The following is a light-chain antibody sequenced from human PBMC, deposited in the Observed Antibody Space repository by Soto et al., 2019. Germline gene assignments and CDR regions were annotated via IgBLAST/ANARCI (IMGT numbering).Light chain of an antibody. CDR1: SSDVGGYNC. CDR2: DVS. J-gene: IGLJ1*01. Sequence: QSALTQPRSVSGSPGQSVTISCTGTSSDVGGYNCVSWYQQHPGKAPKLIISDVSERPSGVPDRFSGSKSGNTASLTISGLQAEDEADYYCCSYAGRPYVFGTGTKLTVL. CDR3: CSYAGRPYV. V-gene: IGLV2-11*01.